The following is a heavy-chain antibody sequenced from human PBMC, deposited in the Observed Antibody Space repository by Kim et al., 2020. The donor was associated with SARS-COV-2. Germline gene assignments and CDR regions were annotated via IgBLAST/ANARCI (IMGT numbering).Heavy chain of an antibody. J-gene: IGHJ4*02. Sequence: GSLRLSCAASGFTFSSFGMHWVRQAPGKGLQWVAVISYDGNHKYYTDSVKGRFIISRDQSTNTVHLQMNSPRPEDTAVYYCAKEFDFQTRSASYFHDWGQGTLVIVSS. CDR2: ISYDGNHK. CDR1: GFTFSSFG. CDR3: AKEFDFQTRSASYFHD. D-gene: IGHD2-2*01. V-gene: IGHV3-30*18.